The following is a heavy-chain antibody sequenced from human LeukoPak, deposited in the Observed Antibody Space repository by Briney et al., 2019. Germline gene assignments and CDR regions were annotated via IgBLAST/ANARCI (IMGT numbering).Heavy chain of an antibody. J-gene: IGHJ5*02. CDR2: INPNSGGT. CDR1: GYTFTGYY. CDR3: ARGLTTMVRGVIRKCRWFDP. Sequence: GASVTVSCKASGYTFTGYYMHWVRQAPGQGLEWMGWINPNSGGTNYAQKFQGRVTMTRDTSISTAYMELSSLRSEDTAVYYCARGLTTMVRGVIRKCRWFDPWGQGTLVTVSS. V-gene: IGHV1-2*02. D-gene: IGHD3-10*01.